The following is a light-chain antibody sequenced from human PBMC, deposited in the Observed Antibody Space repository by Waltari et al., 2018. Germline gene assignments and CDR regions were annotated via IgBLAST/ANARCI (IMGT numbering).Light chain of an antibody. CDR2: EVS. CDR3: CSYTSSSVSYV. J-gene: IGLJ1*01. Sequence: QSALTQPASVSGSPGQSIAISCTGTSSDVGAYDSVSWYQHHPGKAPKLVIYEVSNRPSGGSNRFSGSRSGNTASLTISGLQAEDEADYYCCSYTSSSVSYVFGTGTRVTVL. CDR1: SSDVGAYDS. V-gene: IGLV2-14*01.